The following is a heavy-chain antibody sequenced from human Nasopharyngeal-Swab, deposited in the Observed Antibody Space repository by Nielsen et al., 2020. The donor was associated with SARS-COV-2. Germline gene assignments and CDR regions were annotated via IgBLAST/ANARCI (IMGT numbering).Heavy chain of an antibody. CDR2: IYYSGST. D-gene: IGHD6-19*01. J-gene: IGHJ3*02. CDR3: ARSLGWRHYAFDI. CDR1: GGSISSGGYY. V-gene: IGHV4-31*03. Sequence: SETLSLTCTVSGGSISSGGYYWSWIRQHPGKGLEWIGYIYYSGSTYYNPSLKSRVTISVDTSKNQFSLKLSSVTAADTAVYYCARSLGWRHYAFDIWGQGQWSPSLQ.